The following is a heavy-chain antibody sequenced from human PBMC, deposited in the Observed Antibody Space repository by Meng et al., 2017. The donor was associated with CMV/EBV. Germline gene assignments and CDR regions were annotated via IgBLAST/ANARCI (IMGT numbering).Heavy chain of an antibody. CDR1: GFTFSSYG. J-gene: IGHJ6*02. V-gene: IGHV3-30*02. D-gene: IGHD3-3*01. CDR3: ARVGQHYDFRSGDYRAVVMDV. CDR2: IRYDGSNK. Sequence: GESLKISCAASGFTFSSYGMHWVRQAPGKGLEWVAFIRYDGSNKYYADSVKGRFTISRDNSKNTLYLQMNSLRAEDTAVYYCARVGQHYDFRSGDYRAVVMDVWGQGTTVTVSS.